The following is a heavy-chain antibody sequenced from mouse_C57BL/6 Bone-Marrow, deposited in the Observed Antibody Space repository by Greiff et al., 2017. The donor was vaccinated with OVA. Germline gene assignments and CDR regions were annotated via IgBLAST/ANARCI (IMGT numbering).Heavy chain of an antibody. D-gene: IGHD1-1*01. Sequence: EVQRVESEGGLVQPGSSMKLSCTASGFTFSDYYMAWVRQVPEKGLEWVANINYDGSSTYYLDSLKSRFIISRDNAKNILYLQMSSLKSEDTATYYCARITTVVAGGHGYAMDYWGQGTSVTVSS. CDR2: INYDGSST. J-gene: IGHJ4*01. CDR1: GFTFSDYY. V-gene: IGHV5-16*01. CDR3: ARITTVVAGGHGYAMDY.